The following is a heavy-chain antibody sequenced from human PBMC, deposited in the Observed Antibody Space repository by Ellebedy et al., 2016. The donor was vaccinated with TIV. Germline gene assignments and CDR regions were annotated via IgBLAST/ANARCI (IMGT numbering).Heavy chain of an antibody. D-gene: IGHD2-15*01. J-gene: IGHJ4*02. V-gene: IGHV4-30-2*01. CDR3: ARGGGLFDY. CDR2: IYHSGSA. CDR1: GGSISSGGYS. Sequence: LRLSCAVSGGSISSGGYSWNWIRQPPGKGLEWIGYIYHSGSAYYNPSLESRITMSVDRSKNQFSLKLSSVTAADTAVYYCARGGGLFDYWGQGTLVTVSS.